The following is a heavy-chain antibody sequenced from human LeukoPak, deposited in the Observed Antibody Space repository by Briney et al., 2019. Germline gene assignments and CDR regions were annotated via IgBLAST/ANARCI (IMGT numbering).Heavy chain of an antibody. CDR2: IRNRANSYTT. CDR3: ARGNIAVAGFDY. V-gene: IGHV3-72*01. J-gene: IGHJ4*02. D-gene: IGHD6-19*01. Sequence: GGSLRLSCAASGFTFTDHYTDWVRQAPGKGLEWVGRIRNRANSYTTEYAASVKGRFTISRDDSQNSVYLHMNSLKSEDTAVYYCARGNIAVAGFDYWGQGTLVTVSS. CDR1: GFTFTDHY.